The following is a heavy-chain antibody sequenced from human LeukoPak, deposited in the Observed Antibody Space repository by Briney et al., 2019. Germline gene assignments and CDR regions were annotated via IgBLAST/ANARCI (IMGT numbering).Heavy chain of an antibody. Sequence: GGSLRLSCAASGFTFSSYAMNWVRQAPGKGLEWVSAISGSGGSTYYADSVKGRFTISRDNSKNTLYLQMNSLRAEDTAVYYCAKVPGFGELSPAYWGQGTLVTVSS. D-gene: IGHD3-10*01. V-gene: IGHV3-23*01. CDR2: ISGSGGST. CDR3: AKVPGFGELSPAY. J-gene: IGHJ4*02. CDR1: GFTFSSYA.